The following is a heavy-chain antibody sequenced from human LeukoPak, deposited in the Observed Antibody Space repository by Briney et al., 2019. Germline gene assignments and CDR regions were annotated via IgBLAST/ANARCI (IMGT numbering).Heavy chain of an antibody. CDR2: ISYDGNYK. J-gene: IGHJ6*02. V-gene: IGHV3-30*18. D-gene: IGHD3-22*01. Sequence: GGSLRLSCAASGFTFRSYGMHWVRQGPGKGLEWPAIISYDGNYKNYADSVKGRFTISRDNSENTLHLQMNSLRPEDTAMYYCAKRGERGSGSVYGTDVWGQGTTVTVSS. CDR1: GFTFRSYG. CDR3: AKRGERGSGSVYGTDV.